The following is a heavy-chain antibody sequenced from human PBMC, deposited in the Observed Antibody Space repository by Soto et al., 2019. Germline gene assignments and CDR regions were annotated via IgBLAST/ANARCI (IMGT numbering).Heavy chain of an antibody. CDR2: IDWDDDK. CDR1: GLSLSTSGMC. CDR3: ARIRRPYRGPYYYYGMDV. J-gene: IGHJ6*02. D-gene: IGHD3-10*01. V-gene: IGHV2-70*01. Sequence: SGPTLVNTTQTLTLTCTFSGLSLSTSGMCVSWIRQPPGKALEWLALIDWDDDKYYSTSLKTRLTISKDTSKNQVVLTMTNMDPVDTATYYCARIRRPYRGPYYYYGMDVWGQGTTVTVSS.